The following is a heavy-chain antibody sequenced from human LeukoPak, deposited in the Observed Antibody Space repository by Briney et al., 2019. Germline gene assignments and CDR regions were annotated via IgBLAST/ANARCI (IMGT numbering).Heavy chain of an antibody. D-gene: IGHD6-19*01. CDR1: GGSISSSSYY. Sequence: SETLSLTCTVSGGSISSSSYYWGWIRQPPGKGLEWIGSIYYSGSTYYNPSLKSRVTISVDTSKNQFSLKLSSVTAADTAVYYCARGNAVAGFDYWGQGTLVTVSS. J-gene: IGHJ4*02. CDR2: IYYSGST. CDR3: ARGNAVAGFDY. V-gene: IGHV4-39*07.